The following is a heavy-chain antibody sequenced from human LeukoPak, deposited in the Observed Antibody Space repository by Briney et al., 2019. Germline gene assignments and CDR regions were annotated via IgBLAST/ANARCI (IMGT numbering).Heavy chain of an antibody. D-gene: IGHD6-6*01. J-gene: IGHJ4*02. CDR3: ARAKRIAADFDY. CDR1: GVSISSGGYY. Sequence: SQTLSLTCTVSGVSISSGGYYWSWIRQHPGKGLEWIGYIYYSGSTYYNPSLKSRVTISVDTSKNQFSLKLSSVTAADTAVYYCARAKRIAADFDYWGQGTLVTVSS. V-gene: IGHV4-31*03. CDR2: IYYSGST.